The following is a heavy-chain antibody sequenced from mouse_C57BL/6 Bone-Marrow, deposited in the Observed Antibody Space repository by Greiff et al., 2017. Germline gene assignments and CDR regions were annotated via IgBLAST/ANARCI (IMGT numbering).Heavy chain of an antibody. CDR1: GYTFTSYW. D-gene: IGHD1-1*01. CDR2: IDPSDSYT. CDR3: ARKCDGSSWNWYFDV. J-gene: IGHJ1*03. Sequence: QLQLKQPGAELVRPGTSVKLSCKASGYTFTSYWMHWVKQRPGQGLEWIGVIDPSDSYTNYNQKFKGKATLTVDTSSSTAYMQLSSLTSEDSAVYYGARKCDGSSWNWYFDVWGTGTTVTVSS. V-gene: IGHV1-59*01.